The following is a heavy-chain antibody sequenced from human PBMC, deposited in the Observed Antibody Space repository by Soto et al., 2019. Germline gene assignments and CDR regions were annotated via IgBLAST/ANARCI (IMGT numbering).Heavy chain of an antibody. V-gene: IGHV4-30-4*01. J-gene: IGHJ4*02. CDR3: ARDGRSGFDY. CDR2: IYYSGST. CDR1: GGSISSGDYY. D-gene: IGHD3-10*01. Sequence: PSETLSLTCTVSGGSISSGDYYWSWIRQPPGKGLEWIGYIYYSGSTYYNPSLRSRVTISADTSKNQFSVRLNSVTAADTAVYYCARDGRSGFDYWGQGTLVTVSS.